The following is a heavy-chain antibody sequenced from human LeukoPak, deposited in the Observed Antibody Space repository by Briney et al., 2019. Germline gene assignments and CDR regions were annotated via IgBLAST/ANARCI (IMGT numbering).Heavy chain of an antibody. Sequence: GASVKVSCKPCGYTFTSYDINWVRQATGQGLEWMGWMNPNSGNTGYAQKFQGRVTMTRNTSISTAYMELSSLRSEDTAVYYCARGYDSSGYGTSGGSDYWGQGTLVTVSS. CDR2: MNPNSGNT. CDR1: GYTFTSYD. D-gene: IGHD3-22*01. CDR3: ARGYDSSGYGTSGGSDY. J-gene: IGHJ4*02. V-gene: IGHV1-8*01.